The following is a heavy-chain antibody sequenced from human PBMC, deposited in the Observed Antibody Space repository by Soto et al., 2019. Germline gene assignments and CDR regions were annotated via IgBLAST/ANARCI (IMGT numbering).Heavy chain of an antibody. CDR2: ISSNSDYI. D-gene: IGHD3-9*01. V-gene: IGHV3-21*01. J-gene: IGHJ4*02. CDR3: ARDISTAQCDY. CDR1: GFTFSSYS. Sequence: PGGSLRLSCAASGFTFSSYSINWVRQAPGKGLEWVSSISSNSDYIYYADSVKGRFTISRDNAKNSLYLQMNSLRAEDTAVYYCARDISTAQCDYWGQGTLVTVSS.